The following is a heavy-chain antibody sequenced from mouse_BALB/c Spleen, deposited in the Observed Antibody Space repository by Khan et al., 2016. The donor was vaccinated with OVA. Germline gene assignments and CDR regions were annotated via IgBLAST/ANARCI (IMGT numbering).Heavy chain of an antibody. CDR1: GYTFTSNT. J-gene: IGHJ4*01. V-gene: IGHV1-4*01. D-gene: IGHD1-1*01. CDR2: INPSSGYT. CDR3: ASRTTVYTMDY. Sequence: QVQLQQSGAELARPGASVKMSCKASGYTFTSNTMHWVKQRPGQGLEWIGYINPSSGYTNYNQNLKDKATLTADKSSSTAYMQLSSLTSEDSAVYYCASRTTVYTMDYWGQGTSVTVSS.